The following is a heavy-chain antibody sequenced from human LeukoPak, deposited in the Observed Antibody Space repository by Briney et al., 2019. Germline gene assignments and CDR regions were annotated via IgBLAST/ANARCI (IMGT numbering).Heavy chain of an antibody. Sequence: PSETLSLTCTVSGGSISSGDYYWSWIRQPPGKGLEWIGYIYYSGSTYYNPSLKSRVTISVDTSKNQFPLKLSSVTAADTAVYYCARSSRVLLWFGELYDYWGQGTLVTVSS. CDR2: IYYSGST. J-gene: IGHJ4*02. CDR1: GGSISSGDYY. CDR3: ARSSRVLLWFGELYDY. V-gene: IGHV4-30-4*01. D-gene: IGHD3-10*01.